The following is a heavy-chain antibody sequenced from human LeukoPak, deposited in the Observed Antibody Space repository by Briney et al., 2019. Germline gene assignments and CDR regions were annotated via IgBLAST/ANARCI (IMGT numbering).Heavy chain of an antibody. J-gene: IGHJ4*02. CDR3: AGVQEEGWCPFDY. D-gene: IGHD2-21*01. Sequence: PSETLSLTCTVSGGSISSSSYYWGWIRQPPGKGLEWIGSIFYSGSTYYNPSLKSRVTISVDTSKNQFSLKLSSVTAADTAVYYCAGVQEEGWCPFDYWGQGTLVTVSS. CDR2: IFYSGST. CDR1: GGSISSSSYY. V-gene: IGHV4-39*07.